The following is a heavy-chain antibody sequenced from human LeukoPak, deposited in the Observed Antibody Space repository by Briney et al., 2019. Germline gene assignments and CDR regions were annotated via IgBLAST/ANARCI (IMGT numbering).Heavy chain of an antibody. V-gene: IGHV3-21*01. CDR1: GFTLSRYS. Sequence: GGTLRLSCAASGFTLSRYSMNWVRQAPGKGLERGSCTSSTSSYTYYAHSVKGRFTVSRDNAKNALYLQMISLRAEDTAVYYCARDLGNRDGYNPRGYYYYRDVWGKGTTVTVSS. CDR3: ARDLGNRDGYNPRGYYYYRDV. J-gene: IGHJ6*03. D-gene: IGHD5-24*01. CDR2: TSSTSSYT.